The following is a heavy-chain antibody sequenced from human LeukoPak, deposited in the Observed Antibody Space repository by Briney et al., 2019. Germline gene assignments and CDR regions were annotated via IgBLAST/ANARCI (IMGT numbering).Heavy chain of an antibody. D-gene: IGHD2-8*01. CDR2: IYTSGST. J-gene: IGHJ3*02. V-gene: IGHV4-61*02. CDR1: GGSISSSSYY. Sequence: SETLSLTCTVSGGSISSSSYYWGWIRQPAGKGLEWIGRIYTSGSTNYNPSLKSRVTMSVDTSKNQFSLKLSSVTAADTAVYYCARGSPIIYCTNGVCSDAFDIWGQGTMVTVSS. CDR3: ARGSPIIYCTNGVCSDAFDI.